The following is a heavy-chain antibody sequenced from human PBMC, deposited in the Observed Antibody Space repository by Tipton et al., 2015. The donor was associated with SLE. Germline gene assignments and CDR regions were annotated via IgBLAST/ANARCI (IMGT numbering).Heavy chain of an antibody. D-gene: IGHD6-13*01. CDR1: GGSISSYY. CDR2: MDYSGST. V-gene: IGHV4-59*01. Sequence: TLSLTCTVSGGSISSYYWSWIRQPPGKGLEWIGYMDYSGSTNYNPSLKSRVTISVDTSKNQFSLKLSSVTAADTAVYYCARDRGSSSWYGYDYWGQGTLVTVSS. CDR3: ARDRGSSSWYGYDY. J-gene: IGHJ4*02.